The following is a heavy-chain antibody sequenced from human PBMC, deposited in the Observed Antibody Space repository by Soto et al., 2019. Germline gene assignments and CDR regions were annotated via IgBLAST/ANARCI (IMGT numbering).Heavy chain of an antibody. V-gene: IGHV1-69*01. CDR2: IIPIFGTA. J-gene: IGHJ6*02. Sequence: QVQLVQSGAEVKKPGSSVKVSCKASGGTFSSYAISWVRQAPGQGLEWMGGIIPIFGTANYAQKFQGRVTITADESTSTAYMELSSLRSEDTAVYYCAGDTAVVSGKYYYGMDVWGQGTTVTVSS. D-gene: IGHD2-21*02. CDR1: GGTFSSYA. CDR3: AGDTAVVSGKYYYGMDV.